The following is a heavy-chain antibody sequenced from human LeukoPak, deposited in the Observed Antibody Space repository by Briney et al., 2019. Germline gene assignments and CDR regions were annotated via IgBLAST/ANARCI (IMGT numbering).Heavy chain of an antibody. V-gene: IGHV4-4*07. CDR3: AREDSGSYYNYYYFYMDV. J-gene: IGHJ6*03. CDR2: IYPSGNT. D-gene: IGHD3-10*01. Sequence: PSETLSLTCSISGGSFSSYFWSWVRQPAGKGLEWIGRIYPSGNTNYNPSLKSRVTLSVDTSKTQFSPRLSSVTAADTAVYYCAREDSGSYYNYYYFYMDVWGKGTTVTISS. CDR1: GGSFSSYF.